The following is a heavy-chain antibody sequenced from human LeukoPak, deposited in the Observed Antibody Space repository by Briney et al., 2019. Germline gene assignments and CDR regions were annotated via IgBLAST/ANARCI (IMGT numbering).Heavy chain of an antibody. CDR2: INPNSGGT. J-gene: IGHJ6*04. D-gene: IGHD2-2*01. Sequence: ASVKVSCKASGYTFTAYYIHWVRQAPGQGREWMGWINPNSGGTNYEQKFQGRVTLTRDTSITTAYMELSRLRYDDTAVYYCAKARGLYCSSTSCYDCDVWGKGTTVTVSS. V-gene: IGHV1-2*02. CDR1: GYTFTAYY. CDR3: AKARGLYCSSTSCYDCDV.